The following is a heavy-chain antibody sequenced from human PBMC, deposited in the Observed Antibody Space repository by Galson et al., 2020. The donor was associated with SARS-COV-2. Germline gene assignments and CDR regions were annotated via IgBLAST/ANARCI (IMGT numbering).Heavy chain of an antibody. CDR2: IMPIFGTA. CDR3: ARGDTFGGAD. Sequence: SVTVSCKASGGTFSSYAISWVRQAPGQGLEWMGRIMPIFGTANYAQKFQGRVTITADESTSTAYMELSSLRSEDMAVYYCARGDTFGGADWGQGTLVSVSS. D-gene: IGHD3-16*01. J-gene: IGHJ4*02. V-gene: IGHV1-69*13. CDR1: GGTFSSYA.